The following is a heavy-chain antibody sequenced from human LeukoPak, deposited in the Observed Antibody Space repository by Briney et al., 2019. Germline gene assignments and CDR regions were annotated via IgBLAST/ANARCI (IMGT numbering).Heavy chain of an antibody. J-gene: IGHJ6*02. CDR2: IYYSGST. D-gene: IGHD6-19*01. CDR1: GGSVNNYF. V-gene: IGHV4-59*05. Sequence: SETLSLTCTVSGGSVNNYFWSWIRRPPGKGLEWIGSIYYSGSTYYNPSLKSRVTISVDTSKNQFSLKLSSVTAADTAVYYCARQPSGWYENYYYGMDVWGQGTTVTVSS. CDR3: ARQPSGWYENYYYGMDV.